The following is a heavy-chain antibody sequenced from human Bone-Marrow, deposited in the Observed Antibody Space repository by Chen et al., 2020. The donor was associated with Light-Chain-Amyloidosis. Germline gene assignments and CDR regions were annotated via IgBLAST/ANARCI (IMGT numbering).Heavy chain of an antibody. CDR2: VVFDGSKR. V-gene: IGHV3-30*03. CDR3: ALNFYNSSGAFDI. Sequence: QIQVVESGGGVVQPGRSLSLSCAASGFNFRNYGMHWVRQAPGKGLEWVAVVVFDGSKRQYADSVKGRFTISRDDSQNTLNLQMHSLGVEDTALYYCALNFYNSSGAFDIWGRGTMVTVSS. D-gene: IGHD3-22*01. J-gene: IGHJ3*02. CDR1: GFNFRNYG.